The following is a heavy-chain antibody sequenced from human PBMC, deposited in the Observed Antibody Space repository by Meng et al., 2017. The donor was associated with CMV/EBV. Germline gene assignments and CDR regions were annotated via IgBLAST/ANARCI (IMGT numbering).Heavy chain of an antibody. D-gene: IGHD3-16*01. CDR1: GLTFSSYG. V-gene: IGHV3-30*02. CDR2: IRYDGSNK. J-gene: IGHJ4*02. Sequence: VELVGSGGGGGQPGGSLRLSCAASGLTFSSYGMHWVRQAPGKGLEWVAFIRYDGSNKYYADSVKGRFTISRDNSKNTLYLQMNSLRAEDTAVYYCAKDTGFGGYFDYWGQGTLVTVSS. CDR3: AKDTGFGGYFDY.